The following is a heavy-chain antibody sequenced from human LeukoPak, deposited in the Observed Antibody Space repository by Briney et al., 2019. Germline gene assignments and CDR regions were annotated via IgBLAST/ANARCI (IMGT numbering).Heavy chain of an antibody. J-gene: IGHJ3*02. Sequence: SETLSLTCTVSGYSISSGYYWGWIRQPPGKGLEWIGSIYHSGSTYYNPSLKSRVTISVDTSKNQFSLKLSSVTAADTAVYYCARGRDYVWGSYRYRGAFDIWGQGTMVTVSS. CDR2: IYHSGST. CDR1: GYSISSGYY. D-gene: IGHD3-16*02. V-gene: IGHV4-38-2*02. CDR3: ARGRDYVWGSYRYRGAFDI.